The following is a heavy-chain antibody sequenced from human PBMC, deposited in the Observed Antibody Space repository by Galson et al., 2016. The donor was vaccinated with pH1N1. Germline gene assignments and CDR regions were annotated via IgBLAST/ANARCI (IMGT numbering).Heavy chain of an antibody. V-gene: IGHV4-31*03. J-gene: IGHJ5*02. CDR1: GDSISIGGSS. CDR2: IYYSGST. CDR3: ARGAGVPFRGNWFAP. Sequence: TLSLTCSVSGDSISIGGSSWTWIRQHPGKGLEWIGYIYYSGSTFYNPSLKSRVSISVDTSKNQFSLELNSLTPADAAIYFCARGAGVPFRGNWFAPWGRGTLVTVSS. D-gene: IGHD3-10*01.